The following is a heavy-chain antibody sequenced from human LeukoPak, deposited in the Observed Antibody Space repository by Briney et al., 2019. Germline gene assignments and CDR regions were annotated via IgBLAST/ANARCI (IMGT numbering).Heavy chain of an antibody. J-gene: IGHJ3*02. CDR2: IIPTFGIA. V-gene: IGHV1-69*04. CDR3: ATPRIYCGGDCYPDAFDI. D-gene: IGHD2-21*02. CDR1: GGTFSIYA. Sequence: ASVKVSCKASGGTFSIYAISWVRQAPGQGLEWMGRIIPTFGIANYAQKFQGRVTITADKSTSTAYMELSSLRSEDTAVYYCATPRIYCGGDCYPDAFDIWGQGTMVTVSS.